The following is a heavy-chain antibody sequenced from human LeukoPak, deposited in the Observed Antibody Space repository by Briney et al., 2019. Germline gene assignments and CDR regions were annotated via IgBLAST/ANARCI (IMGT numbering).Heavy chain of an antibody. Sequence: GASVKVSCKASGYPFTGYYMHWVRQAPGQGLEWMGWINPNSGGTNYAQKFQGRVTMTRDTSISTAYMELSRLRSDDTAVYYCARVITGSLTPYDYWGQGTLVTVSS. D-gene: IGHD1-20*01. J-gene: IGHJ4*02. CDR1: GYPFTGYY. CDR2: INPNSGGT. CDR3: ARVITGSLTPYDY. V-gene: IGHV1-2*02.